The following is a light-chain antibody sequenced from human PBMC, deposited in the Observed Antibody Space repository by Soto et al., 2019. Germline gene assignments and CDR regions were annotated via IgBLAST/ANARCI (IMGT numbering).Light chain of an antibody. CDR1: QSVSSSY. V-gene: IGKV3-20*01. Sequence: EIVLTQSPGTLSLSPGERATLSCRASQSVSSSYLAWYQQKPGQAPRLLIYGASSRATGIPDRFSGSGSGTDFTLTIRRLEPEDFAVYYCQQYGSSSITFGQGTKVDIK. J-gene: IGKJ1*01. CDR3: QQYGSSSIT. CDR2: GAS.